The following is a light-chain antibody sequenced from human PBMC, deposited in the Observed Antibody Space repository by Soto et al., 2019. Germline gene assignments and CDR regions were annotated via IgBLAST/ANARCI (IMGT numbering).Light chain of an antibody. CDR1: SGHSSYS. CDR2: LDSGGSH. V-gene: IGLV4-69*01. CDR3: QTWGTGIQV. J-gene: IGLJ3*02. Sequence: QPVLTQSPSASASLGASVKLTCTLSSGHSSYSIAWHQLQPEKGPRYLLTLDSGGSHFKGDGIPDRFSASSSGAERYLTISSLQSEDEADYYCQTWGTGIQVFGGGTKVTVL.